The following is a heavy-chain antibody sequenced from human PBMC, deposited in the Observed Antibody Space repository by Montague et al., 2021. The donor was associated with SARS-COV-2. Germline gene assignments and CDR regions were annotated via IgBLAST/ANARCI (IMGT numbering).Heavy chain of an antibody. J-gene: IGHJ6*02. V-gene: IGHV4-31*03. D-gene: IGHD3-9*01. Sequence: TLSLTCTVSGGSISSGGYYWSWIRQHPGKGLEWIGYIYYSGSTYYNPSLKSRVTISVDTSKNQFSLKLSSVTAADTAVYYCARDRGYFDWLFHSDYYYSGMDVWGQGTTVTVSS. CDR2: IYYSGST. CDR3: ARDRGYFDWLFHSDYYYSGMDV. CDR1: GGSISSGGYY.